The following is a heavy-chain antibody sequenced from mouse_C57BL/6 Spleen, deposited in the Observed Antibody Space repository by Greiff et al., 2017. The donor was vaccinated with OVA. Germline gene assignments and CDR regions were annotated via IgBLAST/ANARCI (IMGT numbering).Heavy chain of an antibody. V-gene: IGHV3-6*01. CDR1: GYSITSGYY. CDR2: ISYDGSN. D-gene: IGHD1-1*01. Sequence: EVKLMESGPGLVKPSQSLSLTCSVTGYSITSGYYWNWIRQFPGNKLEWMGYISYDGSNNYNPSLKNRISITRDTSKNQFFLKLNSVTTEDTATYYCASRALYYYGSSSDYWGQGTTLTVSS. J-gene: IGHJ2*01. CDR3: ASRALYYYGSSSDY.